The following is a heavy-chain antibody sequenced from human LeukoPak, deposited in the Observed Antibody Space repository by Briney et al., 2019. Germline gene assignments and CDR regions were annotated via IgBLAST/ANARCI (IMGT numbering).Heavy chain of an antibody. D-gene: IGHD3-10*01. CDR3: ARGRYYYGSGSYHDY. V-gene: IGHV1-18*04. CDR2: ISAYNGNT. CDR1: GYTFTSYG. Sequence: ASVKVSCKASGYTFTSYGISWVRQAPGQGLEWMRWISAYNGNTNYAQKLQGRVTMTTDTSTSTAYMELRSLRSDDTAVYYCARGRYYYGSGSYHDYWGQGTLVTVSS. J-gene: IGHJ4*02.